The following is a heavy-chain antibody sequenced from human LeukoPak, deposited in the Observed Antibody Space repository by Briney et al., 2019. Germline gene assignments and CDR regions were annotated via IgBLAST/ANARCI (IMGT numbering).Heavy chain of an antibody. CDR2: INHSGST. Sequence: SETLSLTCNVSGDSISKSRHFWAWIRQSPGRGLEWIGEINHSGSTNYSPSLKSRVTISVGTSKNQFSLNLTSVTAADSAVYYCARVSWFPGTSYYYMDVWGKGTTVTVSS. J-gene: IGHJ6*03. CDR3: ARVSWFPGTSYYYMDV. CDR1: GDSISKSRHF. D-gene: IGHD1-1*01. V-gene: IGHV4-61*05.